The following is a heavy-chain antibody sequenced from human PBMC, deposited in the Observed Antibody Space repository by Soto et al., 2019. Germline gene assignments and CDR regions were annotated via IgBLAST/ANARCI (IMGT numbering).Heavy chain of an antibody. J-gene: IGHJ5*02. CDR3: ARDRHNNFFDP. D-gene: IGHD6-6*01. CDR2: IYYSGST. CDR1: GGSISSSSYY. Sequence: SETLSLTCTVSGGSISSSSYYWGWIRQPPGKGLEWIGSIYYSGSTYYNPSLESRVAISLDTSRSQFSLTLHSVTATDTAIYYCARDRHNNFFDPWGQGTLVTVSS. V-gene: IGHV4-39*07.